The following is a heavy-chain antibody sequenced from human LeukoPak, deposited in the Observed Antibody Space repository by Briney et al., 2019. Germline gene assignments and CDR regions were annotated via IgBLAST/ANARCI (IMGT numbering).Heavy chain of an antibody. CDR3: AREGQRTDAFDI. CDR2: INPNSGGT. J-gene: IGHJ3*02. D-gene: IGHD1/OR15-1a*01. Sequence: ASVKVSCKASGYTFTGYYMHWVRHAPGQGLEWMGWINPNSGGTNYAQKFQGRVTMTRDTSISTAYMELSRLRSDDTAVYYCAREGQRTDAFDIWGQGTMVTVSS. V-gene: IGHV1-2*02. CDR1: GYTFTGYY.